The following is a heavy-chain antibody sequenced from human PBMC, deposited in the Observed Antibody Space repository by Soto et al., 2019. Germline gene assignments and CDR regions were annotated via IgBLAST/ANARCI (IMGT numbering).Heavy chain of an antibody. CDR2: IHYSGST. CDR1: GDSISSYY. CDR3: ARHPRFRDWTSEDYYYYMDV. V-gene: IGHV4-59*08. J-gene: IGHJ6*03. D-gene: IGHD1-1*01. Sequence: SETLSLTCTVTGDSISSYYWSWIRQSPGKGLEWIGYIHYSGSTKSNPSLTSRVTISVDTTNNQFSLKLSSVTAADTAVYYCARHPRFRDWTSEDYYYYMDVWGKGTTVTVSS.